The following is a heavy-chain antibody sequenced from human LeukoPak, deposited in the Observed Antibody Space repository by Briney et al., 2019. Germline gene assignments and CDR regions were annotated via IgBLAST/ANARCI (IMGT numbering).Heavy chain of an antibody. CDR2: IYYSGST. J-gene: IGHJ4*02. D-gene: IGHD2-2*01. V-gene: IGHV4-31*03. Sequence: SQTLSLICTVSGGSISSGGYYWSWIRQHPGKGLEWIGYIYYSGSTYYNPSLKSRVTISVDTSKNQFSLKLSSVTAADTAVYYCATLARYCSSTSCYAAEFDYWGQGTLVTVSS. CDR3: ATLARYCSSTSCYAAEFDY. CDR1: GGSISSGGYY.